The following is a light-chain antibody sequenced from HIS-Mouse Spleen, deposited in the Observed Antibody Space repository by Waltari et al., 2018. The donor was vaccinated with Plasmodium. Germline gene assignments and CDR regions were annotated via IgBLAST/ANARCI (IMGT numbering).Light chain of an antibody. CDR1: SRDVGSYNL. J-gene: IGLJ1*01. CDR2: EGS. CDR3: CSYAGSSTYV. V-gene: IGLV2-23*01. Sequence: QSALTQPAYVSGSPGPPITISCTGPSRDVGSYNLASWYQQHPGKAPKLMIYEGSKRPSGVSNRCSGSKSGNTASLTISGLQAEDEADYYCCSYAGSSTYVFGTGTKVTVL.